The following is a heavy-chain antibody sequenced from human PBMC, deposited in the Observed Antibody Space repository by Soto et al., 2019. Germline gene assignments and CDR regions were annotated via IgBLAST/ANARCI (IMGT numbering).Heavy chain of an antibody. CDR3: ARDATGYSYGHDAFDI. V-gene: IGHV1-2*02. D-gene: IGHD5-18*01. J-gene: IGHJ3*02. Sequence: ASVKVSCKASGYTFTGYYMHWVRQAPGQGLEWMGWIDPNSGGTNYAQKFQGRVTMTRDTSISTAYMELSRLRSDDTAVYYCARDATGYSYGHDAFDIWGQGTMVTVSS. CDR2: IDPNSGGT. CDR1: GYTFTGYY.